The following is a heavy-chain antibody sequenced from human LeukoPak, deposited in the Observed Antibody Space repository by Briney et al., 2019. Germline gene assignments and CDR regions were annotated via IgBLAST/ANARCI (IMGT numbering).Heavy chain of an antibody. J-gene: IGHJ4*02. Sequence: SETLSLTCTVSGGSISSSSYYWGWIRQPPGKGLEWIGSIYYSGSTYYNPSLKSRVTISVDTSKNQFSLKLSSVTAADTAVYYCASPRGEREQQLVDFDYWGQGTLVTVSS. CDR1: GGSISSSSYY. CDR3: ASPRGEREQQLVDFDY. V-gene: IGHV4-39*01. D-gene: IGHD6-13*01. CDR2: IYYSGST.